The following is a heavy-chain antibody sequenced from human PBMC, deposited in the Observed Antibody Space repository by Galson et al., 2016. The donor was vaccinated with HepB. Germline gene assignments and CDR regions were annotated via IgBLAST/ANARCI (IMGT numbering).Heavy chain of an antibody. J-gene: IGHJ4*02. Sequence: SVKASCKASGYIFTDYFMHWVRQAPGQGLDWMGWINPSSGGTKYPQKFQGRVTLTRDTSISTAYVEVRRLSSDDTAVYYCARGYPKFDSWGQGTLVTVSS. CDR3: ARGYPKFDS. CDR2: INPSSGGT. D-gene: IGHD5-18*01. CDR1: GYIFTDYF. V-gene: IGHV1-2*02.